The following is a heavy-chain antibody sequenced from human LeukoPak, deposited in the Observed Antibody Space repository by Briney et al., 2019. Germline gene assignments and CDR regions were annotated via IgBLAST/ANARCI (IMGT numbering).Heavy chain of an antibody. V-gene: IGHV1-3*01. D-gene: IGHD6-13*01. J-gene: IGHJ4*02. CDR1: GYTFTSYA. CDR3: ARDLLESSSFPYELDY. Sequence: ASVKVSCKASGYTFTSYAMHWVRQAPGQRLEWMGWINAGNGNTKYSQKFQGRVTITRDTSASTAYMELSSLRSEDTAVYYCARDLLESSSFPYELDYWGQGTLVTVSS. CDR2: INAGNGNT.